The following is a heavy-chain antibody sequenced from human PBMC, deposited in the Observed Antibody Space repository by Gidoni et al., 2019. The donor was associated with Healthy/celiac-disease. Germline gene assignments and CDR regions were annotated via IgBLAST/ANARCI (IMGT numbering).Heavy chain of an antibody. CDR3: ARASVSDDFWSGYYHFDY. V-gene: IGHV3-53*01. D-gene: IGHD3-3*01. Sequence: EVQLVEPGGGLIQPGGSLRRSCAASGFTVSSNYMSWVRQAPGKGLEWVSVIYSGGSTYYADSVKGRFTISRDNSKNTLYLQMNSLRAEDTAVYYCARASVSDDFWSGYYHFDYWGQGTLVTVSS. CDR1: GFTVSSNY. CDR2: IYSGGST. J-gene: IGHJ4*02.